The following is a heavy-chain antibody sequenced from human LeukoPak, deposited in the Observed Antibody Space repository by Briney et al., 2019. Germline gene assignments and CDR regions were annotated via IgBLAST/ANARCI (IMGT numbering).Heavy chain of an antibody. CDR3: ARTFGYCSGGSCYGSFDY. CDR1: GGSISSYY. CDR2: IYHSGST. D-gene: IGHD2-15*01. Sequence: SETLSLTCTVSGGSISSYYWSWIRQPPGKGLEWIGSIYHSGSTYYNPSLKSRVTISVDTSKNQFSLKLSSVTAADTAVYYCARTFGYCSGGSCYGSFDYWGQGTLVTVSS. V-gene: IGHV4-59*08. J-gene: IGHJ4*02.